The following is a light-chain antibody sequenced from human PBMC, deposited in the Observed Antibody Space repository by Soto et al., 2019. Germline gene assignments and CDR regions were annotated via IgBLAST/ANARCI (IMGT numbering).Light chain of an antibody. J-gene: IGKJ1*01. Sequence: EILLTQSPDTLSLSPGERATLSCRAAQSVGTRLAWYQHKTGQAPRLLIYDASSRATGIPDRFSGSGSGTDFTLTISRLEPEDFAVYYCQQYGSSPRTFGQGTKVDIK. V-gene: IGKV3-20*01. CDR2: DAS. CDR3: QQYGSSPRT. CDR1: QSVGTR.